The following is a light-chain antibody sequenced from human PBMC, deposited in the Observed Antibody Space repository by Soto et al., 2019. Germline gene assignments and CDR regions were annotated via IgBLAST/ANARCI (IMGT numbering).Light chain of an antibody. V-gene: IGLV2-8*01. CDR1: ISDVGGYNS. J-gene: IGLJ2*01. CDR2: EVS. Sequence: QSALTQPPSASGSPGQSVTISCTGTISDVGGYNSVSWYQQHPGKVPRLMIYEVSKRPSGVPDRFSGSKSVNTASLTVSGLQAEDEADYYCSSYAGSNNLVFGGGTKLTVL. CDR3: SSYAGSNNLV.